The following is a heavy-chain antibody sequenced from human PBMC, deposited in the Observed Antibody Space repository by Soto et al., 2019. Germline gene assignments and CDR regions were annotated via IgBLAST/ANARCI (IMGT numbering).Heavy chain of an antibody. V-gene: IGHV1-24*01. CDR1: GYTLTELS. D-gene: IGHD6-13*01. CDR3: ATLGIAAAATFDY. J-gene: IGHJ4*02. CDR2: FDPEDGET. Sequence: ASVKVSCKVSGYTLTELSMHWVRQAPGKGLEWMGGFDPEDGETIYAQKFQGGVTMTEDTSTDTAYMELSSLRSEDTAVYYCATLGIAAAATFDYWGQGTLVTVSS.